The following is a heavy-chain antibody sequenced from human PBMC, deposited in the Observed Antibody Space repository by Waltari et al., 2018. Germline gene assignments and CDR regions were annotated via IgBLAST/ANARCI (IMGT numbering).Heavy chain of an antibody. D-gene: IGHD3-22*01. CDR1: GYTFTGYY. V-gene: IGHV1-2*02. Sequence: QVQLVQSGAEVKKPGASVKVSCKASGYTFTGYYMHWVRQAPGQGLEWMGWINPNSGGTNYAQKFQGRVTMTRDTSISTAYMELSRLRSDDTAVYYCATGLYYYDSSGRDPDYWGQGTLVTVSS. CDR2: INPNSGGT. J-gene: IGHJ4*02. CDR3: ATGLYYYDSSGRDPDY.